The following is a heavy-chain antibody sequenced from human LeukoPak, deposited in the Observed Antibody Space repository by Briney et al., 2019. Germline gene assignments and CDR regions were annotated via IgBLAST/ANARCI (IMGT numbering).Heavy chain of an antibody. J-gene: IGHJ4*02. V-gene: IGHV3-9*01. Sequence: GGSLRLSCAASGFTFDDYAMHWVRPAPGKGLEWVSGISWNSGRIGYADSVKGRVTISRDNAKNSLYLQMNSLRAEDTALYYCAKAQAAAGPEGFDYWGQGTLVTVSS. D-gene: IGHD6-13*01. CDR2: ISWNSGRI. CDR1: GFTFDDYA. CDR3: AKAQAAAGPEGFDY.